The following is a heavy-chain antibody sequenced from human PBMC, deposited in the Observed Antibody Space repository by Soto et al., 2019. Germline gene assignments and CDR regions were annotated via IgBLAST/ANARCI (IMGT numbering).Heavy chain of an antibody. CDR2: IWYDGSNK. D-gene: IGHD4-4*01. Sequence: VGSLRLSCAASGFTFSSYGMHWVRQAPGKGLEWVAVIWYDGSNKYYADSVKGRFTISRDNSKNTLYLQMNSLRAEDTAVYYCARDKAVRYYYYGMDVWGQGTTVTSP. CDR1: GFTFSSYG. V-gene: IGHV3-33*01. CDR3: ARDKAVRYYYYGMDV. J-gene: IGHJ6*02.